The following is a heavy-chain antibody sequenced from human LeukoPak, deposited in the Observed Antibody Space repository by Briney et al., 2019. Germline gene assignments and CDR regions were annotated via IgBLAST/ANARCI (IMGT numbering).Heavy chain of an antibody. CDR2: IYYSGST. Sequence: SETLSLTCTVSGGSISGYYWSWIRQTPGKRLEWIGYIYYSGSTNYNPSLKSRVTISVDTSKNQFSLKLSSVTAADTAVYYCARVREDKRITIFGVVTPKYYFDYWGQGTLVTVSS. CDR3: ARVREDKRITIFGVVTPKYYFDY. CDR1: GGSISGYY. J-gene: IGHJ4*02. D-gene: IGHD3-3*01. V-gene: IGHV4-59*01.